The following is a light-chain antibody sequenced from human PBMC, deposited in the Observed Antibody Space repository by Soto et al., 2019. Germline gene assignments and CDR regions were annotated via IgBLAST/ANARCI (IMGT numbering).Light chain of an antibody. Sequence: DIQMTQSPSTLSASIGDTVIITCRASQSINSWLAWYQQNPGKAPKLLIHKASTLESGVPSRFSGCKSWTEFTLTISSLQPDDFANFDCQPYDRCPYNFGQGTKLVIK. CDR1: QSINSW. CDR2: KAS. V-gene: IGKV1-5*03. J-gene: IGKJ2*01. CDR3: QPYDRCPYN.